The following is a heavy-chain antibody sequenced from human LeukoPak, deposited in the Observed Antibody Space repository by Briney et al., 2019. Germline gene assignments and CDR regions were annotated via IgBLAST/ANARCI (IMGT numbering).Heavy chain of an antibody. D-gene: IGHD1-26*01. CDR2: IKSKSDGGTT. J-gene: IGHJ4*02. CDR1: GFTFTNAW. V-gene: IGHV3-15*01. CDR3: TTDALLQGATNFDY. Sequence: GGSLRLSCAASGFTFTNAWMSWVRQAPGKGLEWVGRIKSKSDGGTTDYAAPVKGRFTISRDDSKNTLSLQMNSLKTEDTAVYYCTTDALLQGATNFDYWGQGTLVTVSS.